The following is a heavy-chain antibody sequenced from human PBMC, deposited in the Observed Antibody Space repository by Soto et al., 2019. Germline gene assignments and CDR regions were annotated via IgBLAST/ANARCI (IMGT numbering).Heavy chain of an antibody. D-gene: IGHD6-19*01. CDR2: IIPIFGTA. CDR3: ASSAVAGKYYFDY. J-gene: IGHJ4*02. CDR1: GGTFSSYA. V-gene: IGHV1-69*13. Sequence: RASVKVSCKASGGTFSSYAISWVRQAPGQGLEWMGGIIPIFGTANYAQKFQGRVTITADESTSTAYMELSSLRSEDTAVYYCASSAVAGKYYFDYWGQGTLVTVSS.